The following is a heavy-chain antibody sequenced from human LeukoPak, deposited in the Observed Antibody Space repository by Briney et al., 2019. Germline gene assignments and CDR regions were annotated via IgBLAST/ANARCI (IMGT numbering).Heavy chain of an antibody. Sequence: GGSLRLSCAASGFTFSSYAMSWVRQAPGKGLEWVAVISYDGSNKYYADSVRGRFTISRDNSKNTLYLQMNSLRAEDTAVYYCAKDRAPATIFLDYWGQGTLVTVSS. V-gene: IGHV3-30*18. J-gene: IGHJ4*02. D-gene: IGHD3-9*01. CDR3: AKDRAPATIFLDY. CDR1: GFTFSSYA. CDR2: ISYDGSNK.